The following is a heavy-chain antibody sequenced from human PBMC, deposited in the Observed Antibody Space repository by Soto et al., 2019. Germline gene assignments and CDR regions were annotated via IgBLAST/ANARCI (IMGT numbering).Heavy chain of an antibody. J-gene: IGHJ4*02. CDR2: IYYSGIT. D-gene: IGHD5-18*01. Sequence: ASETLSLTRTVTGGSISSSSYFRGWIRQPPGTGLEWIGSIYYSGITYYNPSLNSRVTISVDTSKNHFSLKLSSVTAAYTAVYYCARRLIPRSYGYYFDYRGQGTLVTVSS. V-gene: IGHV4-39*01. CDR3: ARRLIPRSYGYYFDY. CDR1: GGSISSSSYF.